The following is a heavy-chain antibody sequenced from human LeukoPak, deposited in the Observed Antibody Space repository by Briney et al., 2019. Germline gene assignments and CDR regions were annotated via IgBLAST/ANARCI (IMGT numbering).Heavy chain of an antibody. CDR2: IYHDGNIYHSGST. CDR3: ARGPVWFGELGPTYNWFDP. J-gene: IGHJ5*02. D-gene: IGHD3-10*01. V-gene: IGHV4-30-2*01. Sequence: SETLSLTCTVSGGSISSGGYYWSWIRQPPGKGLEWIGYIYHDGNIYHSGSTFYHPSLKSRVTISVDRSNNLFFLTLRSVTAADTAVYYCARGPVWFGELGPTYNWFDPWGQGTLVTVSS. CDR1: GGSISSGGYY.